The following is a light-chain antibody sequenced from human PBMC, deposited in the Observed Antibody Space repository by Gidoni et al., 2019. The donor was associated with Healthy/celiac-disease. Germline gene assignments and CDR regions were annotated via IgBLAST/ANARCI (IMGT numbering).Light chain of an antibody. Sequence: GSLGESATINCKSSQSVLYSSNNKNYLAWYQQKPGQPPKLLIYWASTRESGVPDRFSGSGSGTDFTLTISSLQAEDVAVYYCQQYYSTPPTFGQGTKLEIK. J-gene: IGKJ2*01. CDR2: WAS. V-gene: IGKV4-1*01. CDR3: QQYYSTPPT. CDR1: QSVLYSSNNKNY.